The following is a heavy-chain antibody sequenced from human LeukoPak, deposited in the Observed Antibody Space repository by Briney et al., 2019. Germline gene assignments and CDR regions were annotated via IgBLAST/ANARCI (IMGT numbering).Heavy chain of an antibody. CDR1: GYTFSDYN. CDR3: ATLPAYCSGGSCYSVGFDY. CDR2: INPNSGGT. V-gene: IGHV1-2*02. J-gene: IGHJ4*02. D-gene: IGHD2-15*01. Sequence: ASVKVSCKASGYTFSDYNTHWVRQAPGQGLEWMGWINPNSGGTNYAQKFQGRVTMTRDTSISTAYMELSRLRSDDTAVYYCATLPAYCSGGSCYSVGFDYWGQGTLVTVSS.